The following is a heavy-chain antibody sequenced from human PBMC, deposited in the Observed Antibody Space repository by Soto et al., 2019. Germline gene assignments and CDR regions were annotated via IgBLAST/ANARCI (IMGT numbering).Heavy chain of an antibody. J-gene: IGHJ3*02. V-gene: IGHV3-23*01. CDR1: GFTFSSYA. CDR3: AKDLVSYYGSGSSVGASDT. Sequence: HPGGSLRLSCAASGFTFSSYAMSWVRQAPGKGLEWVSSISGSGGSTYYADSVKGRFTISRDNSKNTLYLQMNSLRAEDTAVYYCAKDLVSYYGSGSSVGASDTWGQGTMVTVSS. CDR2: ISGSGGST. D-gene: IGHD3-10*01.